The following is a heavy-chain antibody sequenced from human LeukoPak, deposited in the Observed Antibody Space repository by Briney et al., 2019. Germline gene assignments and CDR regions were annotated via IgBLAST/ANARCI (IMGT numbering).Heavy chain of an antibody. D-gene: IGHD3-16*01. CDR2: ISYDGSNK. J-gene: IGHJ4*02. CDR3: AKDYRLGESQYYFDY. CDR1: GFTFSSYG. V-gene: IGHV3-30*18. Sequence: PGGSLRLSCAASGFTFSSYGMHWVRQAPGKGLEWVAVISYDGSNKYYADSVKGRFTISRDNSKNTLYPQMNSLRAEDTAVYYCAKDYRLGESQYYFDYWGQEPLVTVSS.